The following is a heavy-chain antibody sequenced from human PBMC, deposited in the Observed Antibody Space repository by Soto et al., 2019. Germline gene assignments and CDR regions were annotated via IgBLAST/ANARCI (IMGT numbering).Heavy chain of an antibody. Sequence: PGGSLRLSCAASGFIFNSYGMHWVRQAPGKGLEWVAVVWYDGSNTYYADSVKGRFTISRDNSKNTLYLQMNSLRAEDTAVYYCARDFADFSDLIEYWGQGTPVTVSS. CDR2: VWYDGSNT. J-gene: IGHJ4*02. CDR1: GFIFNSYG. CDR3: ARDFADFSDLIEY. D-gene: IGHD4-17*01. V-gene: IGHV3-33*01.